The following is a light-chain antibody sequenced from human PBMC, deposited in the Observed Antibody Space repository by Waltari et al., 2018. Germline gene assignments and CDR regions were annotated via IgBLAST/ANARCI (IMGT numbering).Light chain of an antibody. CDR1: QSVSSS. J-gene: IGKJ1*01. Sequence: EIVVTQSPATLSLSPGERATLSCRASQSVSSSLAWYQQKPGQAPRRLIYGASSRATGIPERFSGSGSQTDFTLPISSLEPEDFAVPYGQQYRNWPTFGPGTKVEIK. V-gene: IGKV3-15*01. CDR3: QQYRNWPT. CDR2: GAS.